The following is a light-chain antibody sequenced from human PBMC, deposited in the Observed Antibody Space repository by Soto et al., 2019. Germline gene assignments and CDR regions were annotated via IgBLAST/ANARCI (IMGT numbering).Light chain of an antibody. CDR1: SSNIGAGYD. Sequence: QSVLTQPPSVSGAPGQRVTISCTGSSSNIGAGYDVHWYQQLPGTAPKLLIYGNSNRPSGVPDRFSGSKSGTSASLAITGLQAEDEADYYYQSYDSSSHVVFGGGTKVTVL. CDR3: QSYDSSSHVV. CDR2: GNS. V-gene: IGLV1-40*01. J-gene: IGLJ2*01.